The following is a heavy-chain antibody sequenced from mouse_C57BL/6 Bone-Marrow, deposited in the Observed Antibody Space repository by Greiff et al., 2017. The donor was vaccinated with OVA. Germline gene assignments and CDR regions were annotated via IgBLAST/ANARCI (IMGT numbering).Heavy chain of an antibody. J-gene: IGHJ1*03. CDR1: GYTFTDHI. CDR3: GRRDPFTTVVATDWYFDV. D-gene: IGHD1-1*01. Sequence: LMESGAELASPGASVTLSCKASGYTFTDHIMNWVKKRPGQGLEWIGRIYPVSGETNYNQKFMGKATFSVDRSSSTVYMVLNSLTSEDPAVYYCGRRDPFTTVVATDWYFDVWGTGTTVTVSS. V-gene: IGHV1-11*01. CDR2: IYPVSGET.